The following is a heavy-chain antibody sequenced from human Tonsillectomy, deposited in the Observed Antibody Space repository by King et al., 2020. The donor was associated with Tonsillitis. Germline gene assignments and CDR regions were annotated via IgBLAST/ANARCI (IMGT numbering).Heavy chain of an antibody. D-gene: IGHD5-24*01. CDR2: INPSDGRA. Sequence: VQLVQSGTEVKKPGASVRVSCKASGYSFDSYYMHWVRQAPGQGLEWMAIINPSDGRARYAQKFHGRVTVTRDTTTRTVDMDLNNLRSEDTAVYFCAKSIHGFNYGGFDYWGQGTLVTVSS. CDR3: AKSIHGFNYGGFDY. J-gene: IGHJ4*02. V-gene: IGHV1-46*02. CDR1: GYSFDSYY.